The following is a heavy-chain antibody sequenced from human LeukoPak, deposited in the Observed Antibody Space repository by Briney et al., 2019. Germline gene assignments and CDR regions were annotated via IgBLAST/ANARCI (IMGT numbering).Heavy chain of an antibody. Sequence: GGSLRLSCAASGFTFSSYAMHWVRQAPGKGLEYVSAISSNGGSTYYANSVKGRFTISRDNSKNTLYLQMGSLRAEDMAVYYCARASSYYDILTGYYPDLWFDYWAREPWSPSPQ. CDR3: ARASSYYDILTGYYPDLWFDY. CDR1: GFTFSSYA. V-gene: IGHV3-64*01. J-gene: IGHJ4*02. D-gene: IGHD3-9*01. CDR2: ISSNGGST.